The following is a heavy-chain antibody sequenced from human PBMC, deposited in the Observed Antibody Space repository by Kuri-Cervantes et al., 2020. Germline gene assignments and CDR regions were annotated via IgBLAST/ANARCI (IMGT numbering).Heavy chain of an antibody. Sequence: GGSLRLSCAASGFTFSSYGMHWVRQAPGKGLEWVAVIWYDGSNKYYADSVKGRFTISRDNSKNTLYLQMNSLRAEDTAVYYCARSYGDYDYYYYYMDVWGKGTTVTVSS. J-gene: IGHJ6*03. CDR2: IWYDGSNK. V-gene: IGHV3-33*01. CDR1: GFTFSSYG. D-gene: IGHD4-17*01. CDR3: ARSYGDYDYYYYYMDV.